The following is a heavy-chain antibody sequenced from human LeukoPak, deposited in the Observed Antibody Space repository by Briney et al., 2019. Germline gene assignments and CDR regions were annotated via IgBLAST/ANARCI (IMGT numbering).Heavy chain of an antibody. V-gene: IGHV3-9*01. CDR1: GFTFDDYA. CDR3: ARPTRGGYGSGTLGDY. D-gene: IGHD3-10*01. CDR2: ISWNSGGI. Sequence: PGGSLRLSCAASGFTFDDYAMHWVRQAPGKGLEWVSGISWNSGGIGYADSVKGRFTISRDNAKNSLYLQMNSLRAEDTAVYYCARPTRGGYGSGTLGDYWGQGTLVTVSS. J-gene: IGHJ4*02.